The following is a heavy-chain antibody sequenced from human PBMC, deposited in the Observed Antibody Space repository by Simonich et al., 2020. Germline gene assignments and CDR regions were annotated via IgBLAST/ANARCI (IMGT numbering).Heavy chain of an antibody. CDR2: INHSGST. D-gene: IGHD6-13*01. V-gene: IGHV4-34*01. CDR3: ARGLRVAAAGTAFQH. Sequence: QVQLQQWGAGLLKPSETLSLTCAVYGGSFSGYYWSWIRQPPGKGQVWIGEINHSGSTNYNPALKSRVTISVDTSKNQFSLKLSSVTAADTAVYYCARGLRVAAAGTAFQHWGQGTLVTVSS. CDR1: GGSFSGYY. J-gene: IGHJ1*01.